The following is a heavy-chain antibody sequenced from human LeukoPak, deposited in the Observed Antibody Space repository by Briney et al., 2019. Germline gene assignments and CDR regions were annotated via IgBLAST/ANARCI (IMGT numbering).Heavy chain of an antibody. CDR3: AILYSGSYPYLDY. J-gene: IGHJ4*02. Sequence: ASVKVSCKASGYTFTYYYLHWLRQAPGQGLEWMGWISGYNGYTKYAQKVQGRVTMTTDTSTSTAYMELRSLRSDDTAVYYCAILYSGSYPYLDYWGQGTLVTVSS. CDR1: GYTFTYYY. D-gene: IGHD1-26*01. V-gene: IGHV1-18*04. CDR2: ISGYNGYT.